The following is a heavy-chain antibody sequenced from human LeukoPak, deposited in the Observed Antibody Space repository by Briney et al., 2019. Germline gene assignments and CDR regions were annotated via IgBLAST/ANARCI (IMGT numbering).Heavy chain of an antibody. CDR2: LNPNSGNT. D-gene: IGHD3-10*01. J-gene: IGHJ6*02. CDR1: GYTFSSYG. CDR3: ARGGSGTYFSDRSYYGLDV. Sequence: ALVKVSCKASGYTFSSYGITWVRQAPGQGLEWMGWLNPNSGNTAYAQNFQGRVTMTRNTSVTTAYMELSSLRSGDTAVYYCARGGSGTYFSDRSYYGLDVWGQGTMVTVSS. V-gene: IGHV1-8*02.